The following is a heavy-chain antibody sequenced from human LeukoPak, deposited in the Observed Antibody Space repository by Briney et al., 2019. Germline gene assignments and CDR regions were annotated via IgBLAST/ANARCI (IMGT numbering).Heavy chain of an antibody. J-gene: IGHJ4*02. CDR3: ARKSASGNYPLDY. D-gene: IGHD3-10*01. CDR2: MSADSATT. CDR1: GFNFGSYS. V-gene: IGHV3-23*01. Sequence: GGSLRLSCAASGFNFGSYSMTWVRQAPGKGLEWVSVMSADSATTFYADSVKGRFTISRDNAKNRVFLQMSSLRAEDTALYYCARKSASGNYPLDYWGQGTLVTVSS.